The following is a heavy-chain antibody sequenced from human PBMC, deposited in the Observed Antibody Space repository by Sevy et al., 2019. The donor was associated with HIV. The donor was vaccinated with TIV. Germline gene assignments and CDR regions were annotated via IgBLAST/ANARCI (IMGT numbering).Heavy chain of an antibody. D-gene: IGHD3-22*01. CDR2: ISGFGNT. CDR3: AKVLNPALESMMEVTVRSLKGFDV. V-gene: IGHV3-23*01. Sequence: GGSLRLSCAASGFSISSFWMNWVRQAPGKGLEWVSSISGFGNTYYADSVRGRFTISRDNAKNTLYLQMNSLRADDTAVYYCAKVLNPALESMMEVTVRSLKGFDVWGQGTMVTVSS. CDR1: GFSISSFW. J-gene: IGHJ3*01.